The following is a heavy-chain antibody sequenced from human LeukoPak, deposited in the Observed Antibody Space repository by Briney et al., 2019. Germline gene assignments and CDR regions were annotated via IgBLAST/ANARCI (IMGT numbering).Heavy chain of an antibody. CDR1: GGSISSYY. J-gene: IGHJ4*02. V-gene: IGHV4-59*08. Sequence: PSETLSLTCTISGGSISSYYWGWIRQPPGKGLEWMGYIFYGGGTNYNPSLKSRVTISVDTSKNPFSLKLSSVTADDTAEYYCARQSVAGFDYWGQGTLVSVSS. CDR2: IFYGGGT. D-gene: IGHD6-19*01. CDR3: ARQSVAGFDY.